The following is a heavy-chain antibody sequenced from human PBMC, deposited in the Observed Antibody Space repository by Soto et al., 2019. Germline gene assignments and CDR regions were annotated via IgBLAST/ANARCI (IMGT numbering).Heavy chain of an antibody. V-gene: IGHV1-69*01. CDR3: AIGDRSSWIGNH. D-gene: IGHD6-6*01. Sequence: QVHLVQSGAEVTKAGSSVKVCCKASGGTFSSHAFSWVRQAPGHGLEWVGGIIPIFETANYAQEFQGRVTISADASTNTVILELNNLRSDDTAIYFCAIGDRSSWIGNHWGPGTQVTVS. CDR1: GGTFSSHA. CDR2: IIPIFETA. J-gene: IGHJ4*02.